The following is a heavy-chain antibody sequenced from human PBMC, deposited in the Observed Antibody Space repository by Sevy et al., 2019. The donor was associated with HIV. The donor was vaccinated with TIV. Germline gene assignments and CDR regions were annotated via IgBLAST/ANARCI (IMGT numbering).Heavy chain of an antibody. Sequence: GGSLRLSCAASGFTFSSYGMHWVRQAPGKGLEWVAFIRYDGSNKYYADSVKGRFTISRDNSKNTLYLQMNSLRAEDTAVYYCAKDYYXDSXXXXXYWGQGXLVTVSS. CDR1: GFTFSSYG. CDR3: AKDYYXDSXXXXXY. D-gene: IGHD3-22*01. J-gene: IGHJ4*02. CDR2: IRYDGSNK. V-gene: IGHV3-30*02.